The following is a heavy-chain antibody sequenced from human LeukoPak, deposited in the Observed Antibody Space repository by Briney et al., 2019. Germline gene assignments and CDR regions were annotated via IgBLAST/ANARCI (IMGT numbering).Heavy chain of an antibody. CDR2: IYYSGST. D-gene: IGHD3-22*01. CDR3: ARDYYDSSGYSLGFDY. J-gene: IGHJ4*02. Sequence: PSETLSLTCTVSGGSISSYYWSWIRQPPGKGLERIGYIYYSGSTNYNPSLKSRVTISVDTSKNQFSLKLSSVTAADTAVYYCARDYYDSSGYSLGFDYWGQGTLVTVSS. V-gene: IGHV4-59*01. CDR1: GGSISSYY.